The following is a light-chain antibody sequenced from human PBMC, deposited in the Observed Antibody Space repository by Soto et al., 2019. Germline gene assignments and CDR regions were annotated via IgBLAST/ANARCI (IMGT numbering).Light chain of an antibody. CDR1: QDISNY. J-gene: IGKJ4*01. V-gene: IGKV1-33*01. CDR2: DAS. CDR3: QQYDNLPLT. Sequence: IHMTQSPSSLPASVGDRVTITCQASQDISNYLNWYQQKPGKAPKLLIYDASNLETGVPSRFSGSGSGTDFTFTISSLQPEDIATYYCQQYDNLPLTFGGGTKVEIK.